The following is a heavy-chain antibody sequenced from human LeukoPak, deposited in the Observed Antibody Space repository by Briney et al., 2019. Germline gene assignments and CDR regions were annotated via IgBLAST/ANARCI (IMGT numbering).Heavy chain of an antibody. CDR1: GGSISSGSYY. Sequence: SETLSLTCTVSGGSISSGSYYWSWIRQPAGKGLEWIGRIYTSGSTNYNPSLKSRVTMSVDTSKNQFSLKLSSVTAADTAVYYCARDRYSSGWYPYYYMDVWGKGTTVIVSS. CDR2: IYTSGST. J-gene: IGHJ6*03. V-gene: IGHV4-61*02. D-gene: IGHD6-13*01. CDR3: ARDRYSSGWYPYYYMDV.